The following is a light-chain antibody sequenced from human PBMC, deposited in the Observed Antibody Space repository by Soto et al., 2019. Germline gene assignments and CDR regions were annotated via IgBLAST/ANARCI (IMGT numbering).Light chain of an antibody. CDR2: GAS. CDR1: QSVSSY. CDR3: QQYDNWPSIT. V-gene: IGKV3-15*01. Sequence: EVVMTQSPATLSVSPGERATLSCRASQSVSSYLAWYQQKPVQAPRLLIYGASARATGIPARFSGSGSGTDFTLTISSLQSEDFAVYYCQQYDNWPSITFGQGTRLEIK. J-gene: IGKJ5*01.